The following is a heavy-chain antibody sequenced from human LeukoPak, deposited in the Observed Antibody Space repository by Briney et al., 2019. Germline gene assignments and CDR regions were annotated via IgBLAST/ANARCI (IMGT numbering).Heavy chain of an antibody. CDR3: AKEPTSYSSGWYFEH. V-gene: IGHV3-53*05. J-gene: IGHJ1*01. Sequence: GGSLRLSCAASGFTVSSNYMSWVRQAPGKGLEWVSVIYSGGSTYYADSVKGRFTISRDNSKNTLDLQMYSLRAEDTAVYYCAKEPTSYSSGWYFEHWGQGTLVTVSS. CDR2: IYSGGST. D-gene: IGHD6-25*01. CDR1: GFTVSSNY.